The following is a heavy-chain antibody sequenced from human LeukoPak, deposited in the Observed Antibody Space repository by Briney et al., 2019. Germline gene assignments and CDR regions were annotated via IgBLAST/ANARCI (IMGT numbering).Heavy chain of an antibody. CDR1: GGSISSSSYY. CDR2: IYYSGST. V-gene: IGHV4-39*07. CDR3: ARAPLGELDPYPGGGAFDI. D-gene: IGHD1-1*01. Sequence: RPSETLSLTCTVSGGSISSSSYYWGWIRQPPGKGLEWIGSIYYSGSTYYNPSLKSRVTISVDTSKNQFSLKLSSVTAADTAVYYCARAPLGELDPYPGGGAFDIWGQGTMVTVSS. J-gene: IGHJ3*02.